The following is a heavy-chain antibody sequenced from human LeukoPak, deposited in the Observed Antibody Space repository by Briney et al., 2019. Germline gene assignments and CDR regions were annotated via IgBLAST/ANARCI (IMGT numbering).Heavy chain of an antibody. CDR3: ALLKGNFDY. Sequence: SVKVSCRASGYTFTSYDINWGRHATGQGLEWMGWMNRNSGNKGYQQKFQRRVTMTRNTSISTAYMELSSLRSEDTAVYYCALLKGNFDYWGQGTLVTVSS. V-gene: IGHV1-8*01. CDR1: GYTFTSYD. CDR2: MNRNSGNK. D-gene: IGHD2-15*01. J-gene: IGHJ4*02.